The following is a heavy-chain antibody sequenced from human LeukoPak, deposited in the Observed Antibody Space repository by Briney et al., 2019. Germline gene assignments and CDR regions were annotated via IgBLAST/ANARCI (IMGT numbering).Heavy chain of an antibody. CDR3: AKLVYDFWSGYYFGGFDY. CDR1: GFTFSSYA. Sequence: GGSLRLSCAASGFTFSSYAMSWVRQAPGKGLEWVSAISGSGGSTYYADSVRGRFTISRDNSKNTLYLQMNSLRAEDTAIYYCAKLVYDFWSGYYFGGFDYWGQGTLVTVSS. V-gene: IGHV3-23*01. CDR2: ISGSGGST. J-gene: IGHJ4*02. D-gene: IGHD3-3*01.